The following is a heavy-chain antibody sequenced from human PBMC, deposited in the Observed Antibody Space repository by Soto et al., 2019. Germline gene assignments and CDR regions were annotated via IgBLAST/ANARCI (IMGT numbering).Heavy chain of an antibody. Sequence: GGSLRLSCAASGFTFSSYSMNWVRQAPGKGLEWVSSISSSSSYIYYADSVKGRFTISRDNAKNSLYLQMNSLRAEDTAVYYCARNRWDYGDYDACYFDYWGQGTLVTVSS. D-gene: IGHD4-17*01. CDR1: GFTFSSYS. V-gene: IGHV3-21*01. CDR2: ISSSSSYI. CDR3: ARNRWDYGDYDACYFDY. J-gene: IGHJ4*02.